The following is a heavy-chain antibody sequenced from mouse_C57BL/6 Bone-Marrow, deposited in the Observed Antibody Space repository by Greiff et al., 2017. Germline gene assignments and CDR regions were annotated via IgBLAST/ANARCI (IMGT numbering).Heavy chain of an antibody. J-gene: IGHJ3*01. D-gene: IGHD2-1*01. CDR1: GYTFTSYW. CDR2: IDPSDSYT. Sequence: FQLQQPGAELVMPGASVKLSCKASGYTFTSYWMHWVKQRPGQGLEWIGEIDPSDSYTNYNQKFKGKSTLTVDKSSSTAYMQLSSLTSEDSAVYYGARDGNYVRFFAYWGQGTLVTVAA. V-gene: IGHV1-69*01. CDR3: ARDGNYVRFFAY.